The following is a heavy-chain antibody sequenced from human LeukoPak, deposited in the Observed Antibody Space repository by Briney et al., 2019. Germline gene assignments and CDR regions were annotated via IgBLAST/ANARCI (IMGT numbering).Heavy chain of an antibody. V-gene: IGHV3-74*01. CDR3: ARASTTVPNLLDH. J-gene: IGHJ4*02. Sequence: GGSLRLSCAASGFTFSTYWMHWVRQAPGKGLVWVARIKGDGSSTIYAASVKGRFTISRDNSKNTLYLQTSSLRAEDTAVYYCARASTTVPNLLDHWGRGTLVTVSS. CDR1: GFTFSTYW. CDR2: IKGDGSST. D-gene: IGHD4-17*01.